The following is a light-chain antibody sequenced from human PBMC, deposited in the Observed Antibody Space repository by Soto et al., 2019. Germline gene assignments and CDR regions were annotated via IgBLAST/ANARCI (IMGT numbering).Light chain of an antibody. CDR2: LEGSGSY. Sequence: QPVLTQSSSASASLGSSVKLTCTLSSGHSSYIIAWHQQQPGKAPRYLMKLEGSGSYNKGSGVPDRFSGSSSGADRYFTISNLQFEDEADYYCETWDSNTYVVFGGGTKLTVL. CDR1: SGHSSYI. CDR3: ETWDSNTYVV. V-gene: IGLV4-60*02. J-gene: IGLJ2*01.